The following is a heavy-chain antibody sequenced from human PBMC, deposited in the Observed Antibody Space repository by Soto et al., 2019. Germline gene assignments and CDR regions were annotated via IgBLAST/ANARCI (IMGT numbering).Heavy chain of an antibody. D-gene: IGHD6-19*01. CDR1: GGSVSGGVYY. CDR3: ARSSVAGAGYFQH. V-gene: IGHV4-31*03. CDR2: IYYSGST. Sequence: QVQLQESGPGLVKPSQTLSLTCTVSGGSVSGGVYYWNWIRQHPEKGLEWSGYIYYSGSTYYNPSLRSRVTISADTSKNQFSLKLSSVTVAYTAVSYCARSSVAGAGYFQHWGQGTQVIVSS. J-gene: IGHJ1*01.